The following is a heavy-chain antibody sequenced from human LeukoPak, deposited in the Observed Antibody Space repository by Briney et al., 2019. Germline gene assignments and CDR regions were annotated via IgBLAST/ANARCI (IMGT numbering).Heavy chain of an antibody. CDR3: AKDVSLGYCSSTSCYAVF. J-gene: IGHJ4*02. D-gene: IGHD2-2*01. CDR2: ISYDGSSK. CDR1: GFTFSAYG. Sequence: GGSLRLSCAASGFTFSAYGMHWVRQAPGKGLEWVAVISYDGSSKYYADSVKGRFTTSRDNSKNTLYLQMNSLRAEDTAVYYCAKDVSLGYCSSTSCYAVFWGQGTLVTVSS. V-gene: IGHV3-30*18.